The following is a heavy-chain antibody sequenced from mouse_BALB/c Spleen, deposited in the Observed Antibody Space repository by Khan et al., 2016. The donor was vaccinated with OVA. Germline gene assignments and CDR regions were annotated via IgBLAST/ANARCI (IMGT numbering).Heavy chain of an antibody. Sequence: VQLQQSGPELVKPGASVKISCRSSGYTFTDYIMDWVMQSHGQSLEWIGNIYPDNGDTGYNQKFKTKATLTADISSSTAYMELRSLTSEDPAVYDCVRSGYGSFAYWGQGTLVTVSA. CDR1: GYTFTDYI. V-gene: IGHV1S29*02. D-gene: IGHD1-2*01. CDR3: VRSGYGSFAY. J-gene: IGHJ3*01. CDR2: IYPDNGDT.